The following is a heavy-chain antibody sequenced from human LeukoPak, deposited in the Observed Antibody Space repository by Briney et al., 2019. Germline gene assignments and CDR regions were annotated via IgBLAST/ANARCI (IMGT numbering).Heavy chain of an antibody. V-gene: IGHV1-46*01. D-gene: IGHD2-21*02. CDR2: IYPRDGST. CDR3: ARQGGFELRELCVRGGDCYFLYYFDY. CDR1: GYTFTSNY. J-gene: IGHJ4*02. Sequence: GASVKVSCKASGYTFTSNYIHWVRQAPGQGLEWMGMIYPRDGSTSYAQKFQGRVTVTRDTSTSTVHMELSGLRSEDTAVYYCARQGGFELRELCVRGGDCYFLYYFDYWGQGTLVTVSS.